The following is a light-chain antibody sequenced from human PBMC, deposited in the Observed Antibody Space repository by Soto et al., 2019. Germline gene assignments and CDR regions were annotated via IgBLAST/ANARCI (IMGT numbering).Light chain of an antibody. CDR2: AAS. CDR1: QSISNY. Sequence: DIQMTQSPSSLSASVGDRVTITCRASQSISNYLNWYQQRPGNAPNLLIYAASTLQSGVPSRFSGGGSGTAVTLTSSSLQAEDFANYYCQQSYSTPLTFGGGTKVEIK. V-gene: IGKV1-39*01. J-gene: IGKJ4*01. CDR3: QQSYSTPLT.